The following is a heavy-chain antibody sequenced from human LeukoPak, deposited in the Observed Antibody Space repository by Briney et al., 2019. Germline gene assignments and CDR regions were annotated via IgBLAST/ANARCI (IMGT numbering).Heavy chain of an antibody. CDR2: ISSSSKTI. CDR1: GFTFSYYS. J-gene: IGHJ4*02. D-gene: IGHD3-10*01. V-gene: IGHV3-48*02. Sequence: GGSLRLSCAASGFTFSYYSMNWVRPAPGKGLEWVSYISSSSKTIYYPDSVKGRFTISRDNAKKSLDLQMNSLRDEDTAVYYCARDHRSGSGSGTQANGYWGQGTLVTVSS. CDR3: ARDHRSGSGSGTQANGY.